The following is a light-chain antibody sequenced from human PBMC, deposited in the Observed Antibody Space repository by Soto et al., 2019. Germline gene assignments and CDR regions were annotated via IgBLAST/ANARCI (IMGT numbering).Light chain of an antibody. J-gene: IGLJ3*02. CDR2: DTT. V-gene: IGLV7-46*01. Sequence: QAVVTQEPSLTVSPGGTVTLTCDSSTGAVTSGHYPDWFQQKPGQAPRTLIYDTTNKHSWTPARFSGSLLGGKAALTLSGAQPEDEADYYGLLSYSDTKVFGGGTKLTVL. CDR3: LLSYSDTKV. CDR1: TGAVTSGHY.